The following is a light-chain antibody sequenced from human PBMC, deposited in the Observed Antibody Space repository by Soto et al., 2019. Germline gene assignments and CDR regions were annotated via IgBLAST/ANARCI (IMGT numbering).Light chain of an antibody. J-gene: IGLJ2*01. CDR3: QSYDNSLRVV. CDR1: RSNIGAGYD. V-gene: IGLV1-40*01. CDR2: GNS. Sequence: QSVLTQPPSVSGAPGQRVTISCTGSRSNIGAGYDVHWYQQLPGTDPKLLIYGNSNRPSGVPDRFSGSKSGTSASLAITGLQAEDVADYYCQSYDNSLRVVFGGGTKLTVL.